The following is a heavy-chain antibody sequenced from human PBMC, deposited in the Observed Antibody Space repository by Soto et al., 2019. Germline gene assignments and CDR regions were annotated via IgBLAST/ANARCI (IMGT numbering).Heavy chain of an antibody. Sequence: QVQLQESGPGLVKPSETLSLTCTVSGGSIISYYWTWVRQPPGKGLEWIGYISDSGGTNYNPSLKSRVTISVDTSKSQFSLRLRSLTAADTAVYFCARINGWYLRGGFDFWGPGNLVTVSS. J-gene: IGHJ4*02. CDR2: ISDSGGT. CDR1: GGSIISYY. V-gene: IGHV4-59*01. CDR3: ARINGWYLRGGFDF. D-gene: IGHD6-19*01.